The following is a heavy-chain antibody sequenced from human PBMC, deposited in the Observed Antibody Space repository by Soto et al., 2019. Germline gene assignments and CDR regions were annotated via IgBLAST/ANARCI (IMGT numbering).Heavy chain of an antibody. CDR2: ISGSGSST. V-gene: IGHV3-23*01. Sequence: GSLRLSCTASXFTFSSYAMSWVRQPPGKGLEWVSGISGSGSSTYYADSVKGRFTISRDNSKNTLYLQMNSLRAEDTALYYCAKDLFLYCSGGTCYIDYWGQGTLVTVSS. D-gene: IGHD2-15*01. CDR3: AKDLFLYCSGGTCYIDY. CDR1: XFTFSSYA. J-gene: IGHJ4*02.